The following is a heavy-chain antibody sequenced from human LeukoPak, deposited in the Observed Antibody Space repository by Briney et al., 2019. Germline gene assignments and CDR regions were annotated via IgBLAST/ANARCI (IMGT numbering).Heavy chain of an antibody. D-gene: IGHD2-21*02. Sequence: SGTLSLTCTVSGGSISSYYWSWIRQPPGKGLEWIGYIYYSGSTNYNPSLKSRVTISVDTSKNQFSLKLSSVTAADTAVYYCARGRVGGMGRSDWDYWGQGTLVTVSS. CDR3: ARGRVGGMGRSDWDY. CDR2: IYYSGST. V-gene: IGHV4-59*01. CDR1: GGSISSYY. J-gene: IGHJ4*02.